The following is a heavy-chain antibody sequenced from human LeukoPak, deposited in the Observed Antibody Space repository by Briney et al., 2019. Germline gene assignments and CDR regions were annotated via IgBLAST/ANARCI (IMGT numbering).Heavy chain of an antibody. V-gene: IGHV3-9*01. J-gene: IGHJ5*02. D-gene: IGHD3-9*01. CDR2: ISWNSGSI. Sequence: GGSLRLSCAASGFTFDDYAMHWVRQAPGKGLEWVSGISWNSGSIGYADSVKGRFTISRDNSKNTLYLQMNSLRAEDTAVYYCAKEKHDKTGLNWFDPWGQGTLVTVSS. CDR3: AKEKHDKTGLNWFDP. CDR1: GFTFDDYA.